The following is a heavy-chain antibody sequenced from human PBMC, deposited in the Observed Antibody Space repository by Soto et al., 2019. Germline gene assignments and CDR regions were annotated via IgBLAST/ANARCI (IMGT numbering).Heavy chain of an antibody. CDR3: ARDQGDGYNYGAFDY. D-gene: IGHD5-12*01. V-gene: IGHV1-69*13. CDR2: IIPIFGTA. CDR1: GGTFSSYA. J-gene: IGHJ4*02. Sequence: GASVQVSCKASGGTFSSYAISWVRQAPGQGLEWMGGIIPIFGTANYAQKFQGRVTITADESTSTAYMELSSLRSEDTAVYYCARDQGDGYNYGAFDYWGQGTLVTVSS.